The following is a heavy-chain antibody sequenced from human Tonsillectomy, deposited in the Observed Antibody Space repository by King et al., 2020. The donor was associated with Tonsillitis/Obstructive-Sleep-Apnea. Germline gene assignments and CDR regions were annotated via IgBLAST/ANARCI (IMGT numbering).Heavy chain of an antibody. CDR2: ISSNGGST. V-gene: IGHV3-64*01. J-gene: IGHJ5*02. CDR1: GFTFSSYA. Sequence: LQLVQSGGGLVQPGGSLRLSCAASGFTFSSYAMHWVRQAPGKGLEYVSAISSNGGSTYYANSVKGRFTISRDNSKNTLYLQMGSLRAEDMAVYYCARDRGVNVKGFDPWGQGTLVTVSS. CDR3: ARDRGVNVKGFDP. D-gene: IGHD3-10*01.